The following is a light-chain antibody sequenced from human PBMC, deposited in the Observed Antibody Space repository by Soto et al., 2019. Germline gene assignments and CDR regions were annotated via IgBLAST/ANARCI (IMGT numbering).Light chain of an antibody. CDR3: QQRSNWPPSIT. Sequence: EIGLTKSPATLSLAPGEIATLSCRASQSVSSYLAWYQQKPGQAPRLLIYDASNRATGIPARFSGSGSGTDFTLTISSLEPEDFAVYYCQQRSNWPPSITFGQGTRLEIK. CDR1: QSVSSY. V-gene: IGKV3-11*01. J-gene: IGKJ5*01. CDR2: DAS.